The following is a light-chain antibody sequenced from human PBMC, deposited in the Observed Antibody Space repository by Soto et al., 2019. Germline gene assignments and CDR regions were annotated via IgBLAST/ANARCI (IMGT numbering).Light chain of an antibody. J-gene: IGKJ1*01. Sequence: DTVLTQSPGTLSLTSGERATLSCRASQSISGTYVAWYQHRPGQAPRLLIYLASNRAAGVPARFSGSGSGTDFTLTISDVEPEDFAVYYCHQRQSWPRTFGQGTKVDI. V-gene: IGKV3-11*01. CDR1: QSISGTY. CDR3: HQRQSWPRT. CDR2: LAS.